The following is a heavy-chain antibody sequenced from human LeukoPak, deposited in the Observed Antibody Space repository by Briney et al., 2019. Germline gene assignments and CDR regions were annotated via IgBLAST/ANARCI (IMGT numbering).Heavy chain of an antibody. V-gene: IGHV4-59*01. CDR1: GASISSYY. CDR2: IYYDGST. J-gene: IGHJ5*02. Sequence: SETLSLTCTVSGASISSYYWIWIRQPQGKGLEWIGHIYYDGSTNYNPSLKSRVTISVDTSKNQFSLNQSSVTAADTAVYYCARGAVAGKMSWFDPWGQGTLVTVSS. CDR3: ARGAVAGKMSWFDP. D-gene: IGHD6-19*01.